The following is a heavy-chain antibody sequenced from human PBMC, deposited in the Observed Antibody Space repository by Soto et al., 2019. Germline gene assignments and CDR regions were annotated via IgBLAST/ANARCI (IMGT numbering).Heavy chain of an antibody. J-gene: IGHJ4*02. CDR2: VYYNGNT. D-gene: IGHD3-10*01. V-gene: IGHV4-59*01. CDR3: ARGWEYYYGSGSYYFDY. CDR1: GGSISSYY. Sequence: SETLSLTCTVSGGSISSYYCTWIRQPPGKGLEWIGDVYYNGNTNYNLSLTSRVTISVDTSKNQFSLKLTSVTAADTAVYYCARGWEYYYGSGSYYFDYWGQG.